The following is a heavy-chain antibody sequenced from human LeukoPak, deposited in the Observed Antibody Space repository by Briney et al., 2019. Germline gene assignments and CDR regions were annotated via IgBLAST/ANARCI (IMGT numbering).Heavy chain of an antibody. Sequence: GGSLSLSCSASGFTFSICAINWVRQAPGRGLEWVSAIEADGHSTLYAASVKGRFTISRDNSRNTLYLQMSNLRVEDTALYYCARWVYYYDLWGQGTLLTVSS. CDR3: ARWVYYYDL. CDR1: GFTFSICA. J-gene: IGHJ4*02. D-gene: IGHD5-24*01. CDR2: IEADGHST. V-gene: IGHV3-23*01.